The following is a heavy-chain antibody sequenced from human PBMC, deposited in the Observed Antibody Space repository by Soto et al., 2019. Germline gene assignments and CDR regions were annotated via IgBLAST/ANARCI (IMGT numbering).Heavy chain of an antibody. V-gene: IGHV1-46*01. Sequence: ASVKVSCKASGYTFTSYYMHWVRQAPGQGLEWMGIINPSGGSTSYAQKFQGRVTMTRDTSTSTVYMELSSLRSEDTAVCYCARWRPEKIAEDTNFDWLLYDPYSNYYYGMDVWGQGTTVTVSS. CDR3: ARWRPEKIAEDTNFDWLLYDPYSNYYYGMDV. CDR2: INPSGGST. CDR1: GYTFTSYY. J-gene: IGHJ6*02. D-gene: IGHD3-9*01.